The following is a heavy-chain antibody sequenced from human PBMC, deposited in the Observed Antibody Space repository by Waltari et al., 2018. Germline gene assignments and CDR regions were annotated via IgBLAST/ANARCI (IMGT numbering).Heavy chain of an antibody. CDR2: ISTSGGSA. Sequence: EVHLLESGGDLVQTGGSLRLSCAASGFAFSNSAMRWVRQAPGKGVEWVSVISTSGGSAKYADSVQGRFTISRDNSKKTLHLQMNSLRVEDTAVYYCAKGTERYGGWAPIFDSWGQGTQVTVSS. V-gene: IGHV3-23*01. D-gene: IGHD6-19*01. CDR1: GFAFSNSA. J-gene: IGHJ4*02. CDR3: AKGTERYGGWAPIFDS.